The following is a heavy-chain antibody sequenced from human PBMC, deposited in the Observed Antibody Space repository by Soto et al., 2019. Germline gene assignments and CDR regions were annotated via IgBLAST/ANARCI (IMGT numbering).Heavy chain of an antibody. CDR3: ARLRDNWGRYFDY. CDR2: IYNSGST. D-gene: IGHD7-27*01. CDR1: GCSISSYY. J-gene: IGHJ4*02. V-gene: IGHV4-59*08. Sequence: QVQLQESGPGLVKASETLSLTCAVSGCSISSYYWSWIRQPPGKGLEWIGYIYNSGSTNYNPSLKIRVTISVDMSKDQFSLKLSSVTAADTAVYYCARLRDNWGRYFDYWGQGTLVTVS.